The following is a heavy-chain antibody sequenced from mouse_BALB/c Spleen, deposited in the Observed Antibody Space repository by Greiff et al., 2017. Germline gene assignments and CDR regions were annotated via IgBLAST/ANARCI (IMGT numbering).Heavy chain of an antibody. Sequence: DVKLQESGPGLVKPSQSLSLTCSVTGYSITSGYYWNWIRQFPGNKLEWMGYISYDGSNNYNPSLKNRISITRDTSKNQFFLKLNSVTTEDTATYYCARGGKKSLYYAMDYWGQGTSVTVSS. CDR2: ISYDGSN. CDR1: GYSITSGYY. CDR3: ARGGKKSLYYAMDY. J-gene: IGHJ4*01. V-gene: IGHV3-6*02.